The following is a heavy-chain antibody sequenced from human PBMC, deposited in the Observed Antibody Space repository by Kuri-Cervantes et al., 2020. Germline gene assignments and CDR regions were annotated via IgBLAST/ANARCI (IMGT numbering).Heavy chain of an antibody. V-gene: IGHV1-18*01. CDR3: ARDRSDLFDY. J-gene: IGHJ4*02. CDR2: ISTYNGDT. Sequence: ASVKVSCKPSGYAFISYGTAWVRQAPGQGLEWMGWISTYNGDTNYAQNLQGRVTMTTDTSTSTAYMELRSLRSDDTAVYYCARDRSDLFDYWGQGTLVTVSS. D-gene: IGHD3-16*02. CDR1: GYAFISYG.